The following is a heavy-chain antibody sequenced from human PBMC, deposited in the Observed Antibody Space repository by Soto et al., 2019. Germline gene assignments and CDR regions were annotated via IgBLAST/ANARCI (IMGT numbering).Heavy chain of an antibody. V-gene: IGHV4-59*01. CDR3: ARDRELWSGYYYGMDI. CDR2: IYYSGSA. D-gene: IGHD3-3*01. Sequence: SETLSLTCTVSGGSISSYYWNWIRQPPVKGLEWIGYIYYSGSANYNPSLKSRVTISVDTSKNQFSLKLSSVTAADTAVYYCARDRELWSGYYYGMDIWGQGTTVTVSS. CDR1: GGSISSYY. J-gene: IGHJ6*02.